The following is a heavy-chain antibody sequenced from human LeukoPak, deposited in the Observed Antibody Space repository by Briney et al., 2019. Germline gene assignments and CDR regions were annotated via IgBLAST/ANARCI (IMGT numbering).Heavy chain of an antibody. J-gene: IGHJ4*02. V-gene: IGHV3-7*01. CDR2: IKQDGSEK. Sequence: GGSLRLSCAASGFTFSSYWISWVRQAPGKGLEWVANIKQDGSEKYYVDSVKGRFTISRDNAKNSLYLQMDSLRAEDTAVYYCARAHGSGYYAIGYWGQGTLVTVSS. CDR3: ARAHGSGYYAIGY. CDR1: GFTFSSYW. D-gene: IGHD3-22*01.